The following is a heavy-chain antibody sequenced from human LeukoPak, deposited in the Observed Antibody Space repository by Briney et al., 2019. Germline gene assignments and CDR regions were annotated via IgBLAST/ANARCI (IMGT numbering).Heavy chain of an antibody. CDR1: GFTFDDYA. D-gene: IGHD6-13*01. J-gene: IGHJ4*02. V-gene: IGHV3-43D*03. Sequence: PGGSLRLSCAASGFTFDDYAMHWVRQAPGKGLEWVSLISWDGGSTYYAHSVKGRFTISRDNAKNSLYLQMNSLRAEDTALYYCARDAVLRNIAAAGYFDYWGQGTLVTVSS. CDR3: ARDAVLRNIAAAGYFDY. CDR2: ISWDGGST.